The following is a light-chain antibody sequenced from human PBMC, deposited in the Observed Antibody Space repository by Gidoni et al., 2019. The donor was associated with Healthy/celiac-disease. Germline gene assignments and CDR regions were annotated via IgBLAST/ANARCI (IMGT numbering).Light chain of an antibody. Sequence: DIQMTQSPSSLSASVGDRVTITCRARQSISSYLNWYQQKPGKAPKLLIYAASSLQSGVPSRFSGSGSGTDFTLTISSLQPEDFATYYGQQSYSTPTFGQGTKLEIK. J-gene: IGKJ2*01. CDR2: AAS. CDR3: QQSYSTPT. CDR1: QSISSY. V-gene: IGKV1-39*01.